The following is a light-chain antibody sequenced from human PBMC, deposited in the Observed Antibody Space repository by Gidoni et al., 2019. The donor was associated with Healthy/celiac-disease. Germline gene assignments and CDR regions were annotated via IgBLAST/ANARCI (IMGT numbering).Light chain of an antibody. Sequence: SYVLYQPPPASVAPGKTARITCGGNNIGSKSVHWYQQKPGQAPVLVIYYDSDRPSGIPERFSGSNSGNTATLTISRVEAGDEADYYCQVWDSSSDHRVFGGGTKLTVL. CDR3: QVWDSSSDHRV. J-gene: IGLJ3*02. CDR2: YDS. V-gene: IGLV3-21*04. CDR1: NIGSKS.